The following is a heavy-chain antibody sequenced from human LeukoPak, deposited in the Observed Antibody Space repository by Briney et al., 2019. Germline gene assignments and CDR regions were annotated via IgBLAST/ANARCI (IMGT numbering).Heavy chain of an antibody. CDR1: GFSLRSYE. CDR2: ISSSDTTI. V-gene: IGHV3-48*03. J-gene: IGHJ6*02. Sequence: PGGSLRLSCAASGFSLRSYEMNWVRQAPGKGLEWVSYISSSDTTIYYADSVKGRFTISRDNSKNTLYLQMNSLRAEDTAVYYCARGRITMVRGVIIQGYYGMDVWGQGTTVTVSS. CDR3: ARGRITMVRGVIIQGYYGMDV. D-gene: IGHD3-10*01.